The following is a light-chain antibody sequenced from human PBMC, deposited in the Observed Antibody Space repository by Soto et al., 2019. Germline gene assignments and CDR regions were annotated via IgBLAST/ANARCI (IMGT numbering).Light chain of an antibody. Sequence: EIVLTQSPGTLSLSPGERATLSCRASQSVSSSYLAWYQQKPGQAPRLLIYGASSRATGIPDRFSGSGSGTDFTLTISGLEPEDFAVYYCQQYGGSPPDTFGQGTKLEIK. CDR1: QSVSSSY. J-gene: IGKJ2*01. CDR3: QQYGGSPPDT. CDR2: GAS. V-gene: IGKV3-20*01.